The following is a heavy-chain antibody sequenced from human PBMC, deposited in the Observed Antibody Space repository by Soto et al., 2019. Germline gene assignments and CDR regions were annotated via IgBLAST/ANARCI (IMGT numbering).Heavy chain of an antibody. CDR2: IIPIFGTA. CDR1: GGTFSSYA. D-gene: IGHD2-15*01. Sequence: SVKVSCKASGGTFSSYAISWVRQAPGQGLEWMGGIIPIFGTANYAQKVQGRVTITADESTSTAYMELSSLRSEDTAVYYCARGAVGCSGGSCYSRVPINHFDIWGQGTMVTVS. J-gene: IGHJ3*02. CDR3: ARGAVGCSGGSCYSRVPINHFDI. V-gene: IGHV1-69*13.